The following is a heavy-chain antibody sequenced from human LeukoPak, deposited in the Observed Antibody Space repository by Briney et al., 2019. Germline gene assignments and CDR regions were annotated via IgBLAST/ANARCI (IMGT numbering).Heavy chain of an antibody. CDR3: ARFPPASMVGEGGHYYIDV. V-gene: IGHV3-7*01. J-gene: IGHJ6*03. Sequence: PGGSLRLSCAASGFTFTSYWLGWVRQAPGKGPEWVTNINGDGNEIYYVDSVKGRFTISRDTAKKSLYLQMNSLRAEDTAMYYCARFPPASMVGEGGHYYIDVWGKGTTVTVSS. D-gene: IGHD3-10*01. CDR1: GFTFTSYW. CDR2: INGDGNEI.